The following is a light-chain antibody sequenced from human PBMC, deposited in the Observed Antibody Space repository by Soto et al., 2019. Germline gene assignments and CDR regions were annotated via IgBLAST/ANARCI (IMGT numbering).Light chain of an antibody. V-gene: IGLV2-14*01. CDR3: SSYTTISTYV. J-gene: IGLJ1*01. CDR2: DVR. Sequence: SVLTQPASVSGSPGQSITISCTGTSRDVGGYNYVSWYQQHPGKAPKLMIYDVRNRPSGVSNRFSGSKSVNTASLTISGLQAEDEADYYCSSYTTISTYVFGTGTKLTVL. CDR1: SRDVGGYNY.